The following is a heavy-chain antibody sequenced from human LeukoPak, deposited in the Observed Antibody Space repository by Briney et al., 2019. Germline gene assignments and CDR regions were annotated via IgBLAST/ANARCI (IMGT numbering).Heavy chain of an antibody. CDR2: IYHSGST. CDR3: ARTPFYDYGDYV. CDR1: GGSISSGGYY. D-gene: IGHD4-17*01. Sequence: TSETLSLTCTVSGGSISSGGYYWSWIRQPPGKGLEWIGYIYHSGSTYYNPSLKSRVTISVDRSKNQFSLKLSSVTAADTAVYYCARTPFYDYGDYVGGQGTLVTVSS. V-gene: IGHV4-30-2*01. J-gene: IGHJ4*02.